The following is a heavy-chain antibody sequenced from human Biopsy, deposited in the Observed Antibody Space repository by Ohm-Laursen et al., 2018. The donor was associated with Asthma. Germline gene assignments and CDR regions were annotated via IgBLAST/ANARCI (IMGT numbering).Heavy chain of an antibody. CDR2: ISVYNGNT. D-gene: IGHD3-10*01. V-gene: IGHV1-18*03. CDR1: GYTFNSAG. CDR3: ARAVDYSHYYGIDV. J-gene: IGHJ6*02. Sequence: GASVKVSCKTSGYTFNSAGITWVRQAPGQGLEWMGWISVYNGNTKVAQKLQDRVTMITDTSTSTAYMELRSLRSDDMAVYLCARAVDYSHYYGIDVWGQGTTVTVS.